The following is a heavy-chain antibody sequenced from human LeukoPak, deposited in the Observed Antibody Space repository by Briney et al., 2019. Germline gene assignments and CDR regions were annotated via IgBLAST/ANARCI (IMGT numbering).Heavy chain of an antibody. CDR3: AHSSYDYVWGSYRLLRFDY. CDR1: GFSLSTSGVG. D-gene: IGHD3-16*02. V-gene: IGHV2-5*02. J-gene: IGHJ4*02. CDR2: IYWDDDK. Sequence: SGPTLVNPTQTLTLTCTFSGFSLSTSGVGVGWIRQPPGKALEWLALIYWDDDKRYSPSLKSRLTITKDTSKNQVVLTMTNMDPVDTATYYCAHSSYDYVWGSYRLLRFDYWGQGTLVTVSP.